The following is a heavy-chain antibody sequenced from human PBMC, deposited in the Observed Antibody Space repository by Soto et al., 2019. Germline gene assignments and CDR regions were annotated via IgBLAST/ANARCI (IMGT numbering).Heavy chain of an antibody. CDR2: IIPIFGTA. CDR3: ARGSHISSMVRGGVYYFDY. CDR1: GGTFSSYA. D-gene: IGHD3-10*01. J-gene: IGHJ4*02. V-gene: IGHV1-69*01. Sequence: QVQLVQSGAEVKKPGSSVKVSCKASGGTFSSYAISWVRQAPGQGLEWMGGIIPIFGTANYAQKFQGRVTITADESTSTAYMELSSLRSEDTAVYYCARGSHISSMVRGGVYYFDYWGQGTLVTVSS.